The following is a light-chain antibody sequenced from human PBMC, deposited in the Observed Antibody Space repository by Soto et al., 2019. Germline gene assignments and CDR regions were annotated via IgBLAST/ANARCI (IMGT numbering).Light chain of an antibody. V-gene: IGKV1-33*01. J-gene: IGKJ5*01. CDR2: DAS. CDR1: QNINNY. Sequence: DIQMTQSPSSLSVSGGDRVTITFQASQNINNYLNWYQQKPGRAPKLLIYDASNLEAGVPSRFRGSGSGTDFTFTISRLQPEDIATYYCQQYENLPTFGQGTRLEIK. CDR3: QQYENLPT.